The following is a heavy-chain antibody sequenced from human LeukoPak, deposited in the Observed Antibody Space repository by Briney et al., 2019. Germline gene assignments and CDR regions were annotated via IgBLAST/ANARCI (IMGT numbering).Heavy chain of an antibody. V-gene: IGHV3-23*01. CDR2: ISGSGGTT. D-gene: IGHD2-21*02. CDR1: GFSFSNHA. CDR3: AKDVRYCGGNCHTGYFDD. J-gene: IGHJ4*02. Sequence: PGGALRLTCAAAGFSFSNHAMSWVRQAPGKGLKWGSAISGSGGTTYYADSVKGRFTISRDNSNNTQYLHMNGLRDDDTAFYYCAKDVRYCGGNCHTGYFDDWGQATLLTVSS.